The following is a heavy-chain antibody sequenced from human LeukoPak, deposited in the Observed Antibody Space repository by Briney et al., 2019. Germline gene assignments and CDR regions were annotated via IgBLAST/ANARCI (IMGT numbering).Heavy chain of an antibody. J-gene: IGHJ4*02. Sequence: PGGSLRLSCAASGFTFSSYSMNWVRQAPGKGLEWVSSISSSSYIYYADSVKGRFTISRDNSKNTLYLQLNSLRAEDTTVYYCAKTTYASNSSGWYNHFDYWGQGTLVTVSS. CDR1: GFTFSSYS. CDR3: AKTTYASNSSGWYNHFDY. CDR2: ISSSSYI. D-gene: IGHD6-19*01. V-gene: IGHV3-21*04.